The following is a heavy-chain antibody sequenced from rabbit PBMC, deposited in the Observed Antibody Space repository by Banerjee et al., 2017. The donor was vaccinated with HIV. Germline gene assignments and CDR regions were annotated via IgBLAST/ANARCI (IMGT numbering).Heavy chain of an antibody. D-gene: IGHD1-1*01. Sequence: QALQESWGDVVQPEGSLAPTCKAAAFSFSGRYYMCWVRQAPGKGLEWIACINSSSGNTVYATCANGRFTISKTPSPKVTLQIASLTAADTATYFCARNLADVIRWNFNLWGQGTLVTVS. CDR1: AFSFSGRYY. CDR3: ARNLADVIRWNFNL. CDR2: INSSSGNT. V-gene: IGHV1S40*01. J-gene: IGHJ4*01.